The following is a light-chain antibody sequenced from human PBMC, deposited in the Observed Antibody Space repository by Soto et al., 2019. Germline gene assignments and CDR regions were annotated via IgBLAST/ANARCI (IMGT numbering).Light chain of an antibody. J-gene: IGKJ1*01. Sequence: DIQITQSPSTLSASVGDRVTITCRASQSISSWLAWYQQKPGKAPKLLIYDASSLESGVPSRFSGTGSGTDLTLTISSLQPEDFATYYCQQSFSAPMWTFGQGTKVDIK. CDR1: QSISSW. CDR3: QQSFSAPMWT. CDR2: DAS. V-gene: IGKV1-5*01.